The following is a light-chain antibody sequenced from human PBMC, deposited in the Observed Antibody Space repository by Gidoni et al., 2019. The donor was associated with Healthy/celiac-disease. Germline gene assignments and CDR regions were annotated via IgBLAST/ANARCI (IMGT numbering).Light chain of an antibody. V-gene: IGKV1-39*01. J-gene: IGKJ4*01. CDR3: QQSYSTHLT. CDR1: QSTSRY. CDR2: AAS. Sequence: IQLTQSPSSLSASVGDRVTITCRARQSTSRYLHLYQQKPGKAPKLLIYAASSLQSGVPSRISVSGSGTDFTLTSSSLQPEDLGTYCCQQSYSTHLTFGGXTKVEIK.